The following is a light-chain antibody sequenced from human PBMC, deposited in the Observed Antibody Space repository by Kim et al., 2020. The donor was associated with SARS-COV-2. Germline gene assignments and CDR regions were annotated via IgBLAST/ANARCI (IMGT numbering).Light chain of an antibody. CDR1: QRVTSSY. J-gene: IGKJ4*01. V-gene: IGKV3-20*01. Sequence: EIVLTQSPVTLSVSPGEGVTLSCRASQRVTSSYLAWYQQKPGQAPRLLINGASNRVTGVPHRFSGSGTGTDFTLRISRLEPEDFAVYYCQQYGNSPLTFGGGTKVDIK. CDR3: QQYGNSPLT. CDR2: GAS.